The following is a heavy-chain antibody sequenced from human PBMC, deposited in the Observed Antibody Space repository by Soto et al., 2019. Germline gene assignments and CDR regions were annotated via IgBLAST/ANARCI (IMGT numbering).Heavy chain of an antibody. CDR1: GVSVSSGLYY. Sequence: SETLSLTCTVSGVSVSSGLYYWSWIRQSPGKGLEWIGYIYYNGATNYSPSLKSRVTISVDTSKNQFSLKVNSVTAADTAVYYCARGSSPVDYFDYWGQGTLVTVSS. CDR3: ARGSSPVDYFDY. V-gene: IGHV4-61*01. J-gene: IGHJ4*02. CDR2: IYYNGAT. D-gene: IGHD6-13*01.